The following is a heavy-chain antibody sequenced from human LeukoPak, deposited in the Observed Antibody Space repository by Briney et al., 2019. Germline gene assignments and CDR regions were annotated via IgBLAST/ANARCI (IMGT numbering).Heavy chain of an antibody. Sequence: ASVKVSCKASGYTFPSSGISWVRQAPGKGLEWLGWVSGDNAKTHYAQKVQGRVIMTTDKSTSTAYMELRSLRSDDTAVYYCAIQQRGYHYVSGSYYNDGYYYYGMDVWVQGTTVTVSS. D-gene: IGHD3-10*01. CDR3: AIQQRGYHYVSGSYYNDGYYYYGMDV. CDR2: VSGDNAKT. J-gene: IGHJ6*02. CDR1: GYTFPSSG. V-gene: IGHV1-18*01.